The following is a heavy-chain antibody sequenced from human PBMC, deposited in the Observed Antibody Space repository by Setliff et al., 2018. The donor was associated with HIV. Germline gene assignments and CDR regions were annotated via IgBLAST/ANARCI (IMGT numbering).Heavy chain of an antibody. CDR2: VYITGDA. CDR1: GASINTINHL. Sequence: SETLSLTCAVSGASINTINHLWDWIRQPPGKGLEWIGSVYITGDAYYNPSLKSRVTLSVDTSKNLFSLELRSVTAADTAVYYCVRHISPVDAFDVWGQGTTVTVSS. CDR3: VRHISPVDAFDV. V-gene: IGHV4-39*01. D-gene: IGHD3-3*02. J-gene: IGHJ3*01.